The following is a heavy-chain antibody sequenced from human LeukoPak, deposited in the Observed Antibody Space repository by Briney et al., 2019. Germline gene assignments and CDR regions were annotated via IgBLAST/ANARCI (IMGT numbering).Heavy chain of an antibody. J-gene: IGHJ4*02. Sequence: PSETLSLTCTVSGYSISSGYYWGWIRQPPGKGLEWIGTIFHSGSTFYNPSLKSRVAISIDTSKNQFSLKLTSVTAADTAIFYCARHGHIAAARHHPFDHWGQGSLVTVSS. CDR3: ARHGHIAAARHHPFDH. V-gene: IGHV4-38-2*02. CDR2: IFHSGST. CDR1: GYSISSGYY. D-gene: IGHD6-13*01.